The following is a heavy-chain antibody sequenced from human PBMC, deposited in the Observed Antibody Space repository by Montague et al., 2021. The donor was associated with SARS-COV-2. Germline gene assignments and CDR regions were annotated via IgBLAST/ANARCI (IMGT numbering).Heavy chain of an antibody. V-gene: IGHV5-10-1*01. CDR3: ARRGAPAGYCRGTRCPYCFDY. CDR2: IDPSDSYT. D-gene: IGHD2-2*01. Sequence: QSGAEVKKPGESLRISCKGSGYSFTSYWISWVRQMPGKGLEWMGRIDPSDSYTNYSPSFQGHVTISADKSISTAYLQWSSLKASDTAMYYCARRGAPAGYCRGTRCPYCFDYRGQGTLVTVSS. CDR1: GYSFTSYW. J-gene: IGHJ4*02.